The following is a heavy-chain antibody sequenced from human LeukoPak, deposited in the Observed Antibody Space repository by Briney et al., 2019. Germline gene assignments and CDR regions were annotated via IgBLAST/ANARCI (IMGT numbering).Heavy chain of an antibody. CDR2: INHSGST. V-gene: IGHV4-34*01. CDR3: AREGEYSSSWYGLFDY. D-gene: IGHD6-13*01. Sequence: SETLSLTCAVYGGSFSGYYRSWIRQPPGKGLEWIGEINHSGSTNYNPSLKSRVTISVDTSKNQFSLKLSSVTAADTAVYYCAREGEYSSSWYGLFDYWGQGTLVTVSS. J-gene: IGHJ4*02. CDR1: GGSFSGYY.